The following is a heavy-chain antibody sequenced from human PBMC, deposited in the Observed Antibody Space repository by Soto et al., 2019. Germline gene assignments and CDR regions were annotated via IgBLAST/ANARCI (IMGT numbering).Heavy chain of an antibody. Sequence: EVQLVESGGGLVQPGGSLRLSCAASGFTFSSYWMHWVRQAPGKGLVWVSRIKSDGSGTSYADSVKGRLTISRDNANNTLYLQLNSLRAEDTAVYYCARGDGDYYDGNGYLGRHWGQGTLVTVSS. V-gene: IGHV3-74*01. CDR2: IKSDGSGT. D-gene: IGHD3-22*01. J-gene: IGHJ4*02. CDR1: GFTFSSYW. CDR3: ARGDGDYYDGNGYLGRH.